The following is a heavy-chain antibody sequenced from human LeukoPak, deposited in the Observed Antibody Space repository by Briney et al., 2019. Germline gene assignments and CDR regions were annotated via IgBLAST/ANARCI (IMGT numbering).Heavy chain of an antibody. CDR3: ARDKGQYGSGTRGFTWFDP. CDR2: VYYSGNT. CDR1: SGSISSSTYY. V-gene: IGHV4-39*07. J-gene: IGHJ5*02. D-gene: IGHD3-10*01. Sequence: PSETLSLTCTVSSGSISSSTYYWGWIRQPPGKGLEWIGSVYYSGNTYYNSSLKSRVTISVDTSKNQFSLKLSPVTAADTAVYYCARDKGQYGSGTRGFTWFDPWGQGTLVTVSS.